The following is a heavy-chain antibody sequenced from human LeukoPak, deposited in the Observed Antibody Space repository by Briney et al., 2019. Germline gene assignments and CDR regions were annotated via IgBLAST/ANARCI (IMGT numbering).Heavy chain of an antibody. Sequence: SETLSLTCTVSGGSISSYYWSWIRQPPGKGLEWIGYIYTSGSTNYNPSLKSRVTISVDTSKNQFSLKLSSVTAADTAVYYCARLLYYMDVWGKGTTVTVSS. CDR1: GGSISSYY. V-gene: IGHV4-4*09. CDR2: IYTSGST. CDR3: ARLLYYMDV. J-gene: IGHJ6*03.